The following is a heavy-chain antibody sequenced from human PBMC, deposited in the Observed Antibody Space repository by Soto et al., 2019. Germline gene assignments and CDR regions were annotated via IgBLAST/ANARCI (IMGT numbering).Heavy chain of an antibody. Sequence: SETLSLTCTVSGGSISSYYWSWIRQPPGKGLEWIGYIYCSGSTNYNPSLKSRVTISVDTSKNQFSLKLSSVTAADTAVYYCARLGGSGSYYNDYYYYMDVWGKGTTVTVSS. CDR3: ARLGGSGSYYNDYYYYMDV. CDR2: IYCSGST. CDR1: GGSISSYY. D-gene: IGHD3-10*01. J-gene: IGHJ6*03. V-gene: IGHV4-59*01.